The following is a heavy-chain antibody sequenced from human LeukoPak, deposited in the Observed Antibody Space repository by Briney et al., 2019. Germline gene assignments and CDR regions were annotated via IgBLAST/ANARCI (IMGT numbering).Heavy chain of an antibody. CDR3: SGDAVSVAGIRGDLD. D-gene: IGHD6-19*01. V-gene: IGHV1-18*01. CDR2: ISAYNGNT. J-gene: IGHJ4*02. CDR1: GYTFTSYG. Sequence: ASVKVSCKASGYTFTSYGISWVRQAPGQGLEWMGWISAYNGNTNYAQKLQGRVTMTTDTSTSTAYMELRSLRSDDTAVYYCSGDAVSVAGIRGDLDWGQGTLVTVSS.